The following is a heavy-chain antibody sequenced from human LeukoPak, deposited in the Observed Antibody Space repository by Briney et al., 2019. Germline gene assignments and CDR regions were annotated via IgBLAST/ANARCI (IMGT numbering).Heavy chain of an antibody. CDR3: ARVRLGNSSPYYYGMDV. Sequence: ASVKVSCKASGGTFSSYAISWVRQAPGQGLEWMGWISAYNGNTNYAQKLQGRVTMTTDTSTSTAYMELRSLRSDDTAVYYCARVRLGNSSPYYYGMDVWGKGTTVTVSS. D-gene: IGHD6-13*01. V-gene: IGHV1-18*01. CDR2: ISAYNGNT. CDR1: GGTFSSYA. J-gene: IGHJ6*04.